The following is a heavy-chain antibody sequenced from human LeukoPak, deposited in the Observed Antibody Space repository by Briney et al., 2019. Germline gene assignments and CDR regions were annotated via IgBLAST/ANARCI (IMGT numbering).Heavy chain of an antibody. Sequence: GGSLRLSCAASGFTFSSYSMNWVRQAPGKGLEWISYISGSSSTIYYADSVKGRFTISRDNAKNSLYLQMNSLRAEDTAVYYRARDLEVRGVLSAFDIWGQGTMVTVSS. D-gene: IGHD3-10*01. V-gene: IGHV3-48*04. J-gene: IGHJ3*02. CDR3: ARDLEVRGVLSAFDI. CDR2: ISGSSSTI. CDR1: GFTFSSYS.